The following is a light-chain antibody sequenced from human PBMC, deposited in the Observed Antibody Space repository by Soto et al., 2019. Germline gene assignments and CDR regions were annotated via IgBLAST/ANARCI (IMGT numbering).Light chain of an antibody. J-gene: IGKJ4*01. CDR1: QSVLYSSNKWND. V-gene: IGKV4-1*01. Sequence: DIVMTQSPDSLTVSLGERATINCRSSQSVLYSSNKWNDLGWYQKKPGQPPKLLIYWASTRASCVPDRFSGRGSETDFTPTINRLQAEDVAVYYCQHYYSLPLTFGGGTKVQIK. CDR2: WAS. CDR3: QHYYSLPLT.